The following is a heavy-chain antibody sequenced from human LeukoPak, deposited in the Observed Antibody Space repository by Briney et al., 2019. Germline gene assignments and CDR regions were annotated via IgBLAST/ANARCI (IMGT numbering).Heavy chain of an antibody. CDR3: ARSIYHYYDSSAYSQFDY. J-gene: IGHJ4*02. D-gene: IGHD3-22*01. CDR2: I. V-gene: IGHV3-69-1*01. Sequence: GGSLRLSCAASGFTFSNYNMNWVRRAPGKGLEWVSSIYYADSLKGRFTISRDNAKNSLYLQMNSLRAEDTAVYYCARSIYHYYDSSAYSQFDYWGQGTLVTVSS. CDR1: GFTFSNYN.